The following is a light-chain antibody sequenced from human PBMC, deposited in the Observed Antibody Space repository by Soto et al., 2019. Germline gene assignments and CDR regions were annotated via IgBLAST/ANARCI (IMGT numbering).Light chain of an antibody. CDR3: SSCSSGNTLYV. CDR2: EAS. Sequence: QSALTQPASVSGTPGQSITISCTGTSSDIGESNYLSWYQQHPGRAPRLLIYEASYRPSGDSHRFSGSKFGNTASLTISGLQAEDEADYHCSSCSSGNTLYVFGTGTKVTVL. V-gene: IGLV2-14*01. J-gene: IGLJ1*01. CDR1: SSDIGESNY.